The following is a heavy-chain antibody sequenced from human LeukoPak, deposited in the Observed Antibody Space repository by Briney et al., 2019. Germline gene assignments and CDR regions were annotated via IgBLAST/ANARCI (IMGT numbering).Heavy chain of an antibody. CDR3: ARVAGWHWFDP. CDR2: IRPSGDNT. J-gene: IGHJ5*02. CDR1: GFTFSSYA. V-gene: IGHV3-23*01. Sequence: EGALRLFCAASGFTFSSYAMTWVRQAPGRGLEWVSSIRPSGDNTYYGDSVKGRFTISRDNSKNTVYLQMNNMRVDDTAVYYCARVAGWHWFDPWGQGTLVTVSS. D-gene: IGHD6-19*01.